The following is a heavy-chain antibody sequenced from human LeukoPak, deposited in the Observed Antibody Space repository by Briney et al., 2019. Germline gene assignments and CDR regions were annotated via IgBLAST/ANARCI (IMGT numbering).Heavy chain of an antibody. Sequence: KYGESLKISCEGSGYKFTTYWIGWVRQMPGKGLEWMGLIYPGDSDTRYSPSFQGQVTISADKSISTAYLQWSSLKASDTAMYYCAREGMATADYWGQGTLVTVSS. CDR3: AREGMATADY. V-gene: IGHV5-51*01. CDR1: GYKFTTYW. D-gene: IGHD5-24*01. J-gene: IGHJ4*02. CDR2: IYPGDSDT.